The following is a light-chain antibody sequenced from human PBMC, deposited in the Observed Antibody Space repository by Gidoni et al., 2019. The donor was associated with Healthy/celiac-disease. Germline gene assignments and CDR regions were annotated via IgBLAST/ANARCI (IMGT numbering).Light chain of an antibody. CDR3: QQYYSTPLT. V-gene: IGKV4-1*01. Sequence: DIVMTQFPDSLAVSLGERATINCKSSQSVLYSSNDKNYLAWYQQKPGQPPELLIYWASTRESGVPDRFSGSGSGTDFTLTISSLQAEDVAVYYCQQYYSTPLTFGGGTKVEIK. CDR2: WAS. J-gene: IGKJ4*02. CDR1: QSVLYSSNDKNY.